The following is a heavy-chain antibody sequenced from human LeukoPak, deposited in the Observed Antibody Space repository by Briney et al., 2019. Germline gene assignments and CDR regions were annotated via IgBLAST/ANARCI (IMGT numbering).Heavy chain of an antibody. V-gene: IGHV3-48*03. J-gene: IGHJ5*02. D-gene: IGHD2-15*01. CDR2: ISSSGSTI. Sequence: GGSLRLSYAASGFNRSSHEMNWVRQAPGKGLEWVSYISSSGSTIYYADSVKGRFTIPRDNAENSLYLQMNSLRAEDTAVYYCARVRGGSSWGQGTLVTVSS. CDR1: GFNRSSHE. CDR3: ARVRGGSS.